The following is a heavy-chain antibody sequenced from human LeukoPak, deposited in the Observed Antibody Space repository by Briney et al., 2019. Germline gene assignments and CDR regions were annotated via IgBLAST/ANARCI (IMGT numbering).Heavy chain of an antibody. Sequence: ASVKVSCKPSGYTFTGYYLHWVRQAPGQGLEWMGWINPHTGATIYAEKFQGRVTMTRDTSIDTAYMEMRSLRSDDTAVYYCARDRVGSGWPRPWYFEFWGQGTLITVSS. J-gene: IGHJ4*02. V-gene: IGHV1-2*02. CDR2: INPHTGAT. CDR1: GYTFTGYY. CDR3: ARDRVGSGWPRPWYFEF. D-gene: IGHD6-19*01.